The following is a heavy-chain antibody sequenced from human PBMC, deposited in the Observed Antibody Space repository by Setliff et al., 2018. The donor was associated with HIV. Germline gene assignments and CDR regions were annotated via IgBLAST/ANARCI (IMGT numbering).Heavy chain of an antibody. CDR1: GYTFTGYH. CDR3: ARDEANYDFWSGAVEYFQH. J-gene: IGHJ1*01. D-gene: IGHD3-3*01. CDR2: INSSSGGT. Sequence: AASVKVSCKASGYTFTGYHLHWVRQAPGQGLEWMGRINSSSGGTNYALKFQGRVTMTRDTSISTAYMELRRLRSDDTAVYYCARDEANYDFWSGAVEYFQHWGQGTLVTVSS. V-gene: IGHV1-2*06.